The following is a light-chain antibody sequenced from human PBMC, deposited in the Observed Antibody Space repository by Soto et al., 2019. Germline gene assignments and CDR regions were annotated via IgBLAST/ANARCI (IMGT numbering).Light chain of an antibody. V-gene: IGKV3-20*01. J-gene: IGKJ2*01. Sequence: IVSTQSPGTLSLSPGERATLSCRASQTVSGSHLAWYQQKPGQAPRLIIYGASTRPTGIPDRFSGSGSGTDFTLTITRLEPEDFAVYYCQQYGGAPPEYPFGQGTKLEIK. CDR2: GAS. CDR3: QQYGGAPPEYP. CDR1: QTVSGSH.